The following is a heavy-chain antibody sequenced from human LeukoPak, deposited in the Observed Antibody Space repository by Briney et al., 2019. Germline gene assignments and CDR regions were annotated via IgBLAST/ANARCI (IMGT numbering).Heavy chain of an antibody. V-gene: IGHV3-30*18. Sequence: GRSLRLSCAASGFTFSSYGMHWVRRAPGKGLEWVAVISYDGSNKYYADSVKGRFTISRDNSKNTLYLQMNSLRAEDTAVYYCAKDEGLRAYSYGLYNFDYWGQGTLVTVSS. CDR1: GFTFSSYG. D-gene: IGHD5-18*01. J-gene: IGHJ4*02. CDR2: ISYDGSNK. CDR3: AKDEGLRAYSYGLYNFDY.